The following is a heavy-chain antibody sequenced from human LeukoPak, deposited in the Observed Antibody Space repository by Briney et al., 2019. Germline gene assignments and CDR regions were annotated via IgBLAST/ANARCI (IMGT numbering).Heavy chain of an antibody. V-gene: IGHV4-59*12. CDR1: GASIGNYY. Sequence: SETLSLTCSVSGASIGNYYWSWIRQSPGKGLEWIGYFYYSGSMNNYNPSLKSRVTISIDMSKNQVSLKLSSVIVADTAVYYCARDQDYYGSGSYDPDHWGQGILVTVSS. D-gene: IGHD3-10*01. J-gene: IGHJ5*02. CDR2: FYYSGSMN. CDR3: ARDQDYYGSGSYDPDH.